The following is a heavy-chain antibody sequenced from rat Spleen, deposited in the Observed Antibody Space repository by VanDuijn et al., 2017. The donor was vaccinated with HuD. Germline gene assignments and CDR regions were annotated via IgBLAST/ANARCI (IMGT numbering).Heavy chain of an antibody. V-gene: IGHV2-43*01. CDR2: IWTGGST. Sequence: QVQLKESGPGLVQPSQTLSLTCTVSGFSLTSYHVSWVRQPPGKGLEWMGVIWTGGSTAYNSLLNSRLSISRDTSKSQVFLKMNSLQTEDTATYYCAREGIDNYGFDYWGQGVMVTVSS. J-gene: IGHJ2*01. CDR3: AREGIDNYGFDY. CDR1: GFSLTSYH. D-gene: IGHD1-10*01.